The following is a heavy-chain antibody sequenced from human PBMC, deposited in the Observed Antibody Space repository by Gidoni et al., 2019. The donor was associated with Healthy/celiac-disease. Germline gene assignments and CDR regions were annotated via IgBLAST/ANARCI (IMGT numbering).Heavy chain of an antibody. V-gene: IGHV1-69*01. CDR1: GGTFSSYA. CDR3: ARGRGIQPWPGAYYFDY. Sequence: QVQLVQSGAEVKERGYSVTVSCTASGGTFSSYAISWVRQAPGQGLEWMGGIIPIFGTANYAQKFQCRVTITADESTSTAYMELSSLRSEDTAVYYCARGRGIQPWPGAYYFDYWGQGTLVTVSS. D-gene: IGHD5-18*01. CDR2: IIPIFGTA. J-gene: IGHJ4*02.